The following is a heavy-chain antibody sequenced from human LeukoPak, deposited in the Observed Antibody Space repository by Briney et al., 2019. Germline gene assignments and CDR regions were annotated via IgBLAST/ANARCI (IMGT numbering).Heavy chain of an antibody. D-gene: IGHD2-15*01. V-gene: IGHV5-51*01. J-gene: IGHJ5*02. CDR2: IYPGDSDT. CDR3: ARSQGYCSGGSCLQGDWFDP. CDR1: GFSFTNSW. Sequence: GESLKISCKGSGFSFTNSWIGWVRQMPGKGLEWMGIIYPGDSDTRYSPSFQGQVTISADKSISTAYLQWGSLKASDTAMYYCARSQGYCSGGSCLQGDWFDPWGQGTLVTVSS.